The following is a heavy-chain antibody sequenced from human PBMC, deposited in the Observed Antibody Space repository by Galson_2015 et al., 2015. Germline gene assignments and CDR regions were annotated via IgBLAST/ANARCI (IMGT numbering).Heavy chain of an antibody. Sequence: SLRLSCAASGFTFSSYAMSWVRQAPGKGLEWVSAISGSGGSTYYADSVKGRFTISRDNSKNTLYLQMNSLRAEDTAVYYCAKEGGLLWFGELEEPDAFDIWGQGTMVTVSS. CDR2: ISGSGGST. D-gene: IGHD3-10*01. V-gene: IGHV3-23*01. J-gene: IGHJ3*02. CDR3: AKEGGLLWFGELEEPDAFDI. CDR1: GFTFSSYA.